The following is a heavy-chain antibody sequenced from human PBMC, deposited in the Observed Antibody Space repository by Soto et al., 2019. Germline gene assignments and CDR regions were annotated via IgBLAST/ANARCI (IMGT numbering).Heavy chain of an antibody. CDR2: INHSGST. Sequence: PSETLSLTCAFYGGSFSGYYWSWIRQPPGKGLEWIGEINHSGSTNYNPSLKSRVTISVDTSKNQFSLKLSSVTAADTAVYYCARGLHAPRYSSSWSQVNWFDTRGQGNLVTVSS. V-gene: IGHV4-34*01. CDR3: ARGLHAPRYSSSWSQVNWFDT. D-gene: IGHD6-13*01. J-gene: IGHJ5*02. CDR1: GGSFSGYY.